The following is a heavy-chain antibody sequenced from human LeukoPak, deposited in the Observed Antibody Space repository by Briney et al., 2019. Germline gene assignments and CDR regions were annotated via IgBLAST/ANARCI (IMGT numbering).Heavy chain of an antibody. CDR1: GFTFSSYT. J-gene: IGHJ1*01. CDR3: AKPVAVIRPEYFQH. CDR2: ISGSGGST. D-gene: IGHD6-19*01. Sequence: PGGSLRLSCAASGFTFSSYTMSWVRQAPGRGLEWVSAISGSGGSTYYADSVKGRFTISRDNSKNTLYLQMNSLRAEDTAVYYCAKPVAVIRPEYFQHWGQGTLVTVSS. V-gene: IGHV3-23*01.